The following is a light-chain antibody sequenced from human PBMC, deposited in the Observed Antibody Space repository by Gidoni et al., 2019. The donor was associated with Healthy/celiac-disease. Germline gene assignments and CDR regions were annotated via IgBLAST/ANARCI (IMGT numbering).Light chain of an antibody. V-gene: IGLV2-14*01. Sequence: QSALTQPASVSGSPGQSITISCTGTSSDVGGYNYVSWYQQHPGKAPKLMIYEVSNRPSGVSNRFSGYKSGNTASLNISGLQAEDEDDYYCSSYTSSSTLEVFGGGTKLTVL. J-gene: IGLJ2*01. CDR3: SSYTSSSTLEV. CDR2: EVS. CDR1: SSDVGGYNY.